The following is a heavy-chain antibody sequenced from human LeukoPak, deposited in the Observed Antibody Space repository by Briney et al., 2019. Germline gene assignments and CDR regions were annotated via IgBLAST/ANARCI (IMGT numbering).Heavy chain of an antibody. CDR1: GGSISSYY. CDR2: IYYSGST. Sequence: PSETLSLTCTVSGGSISSYYWSWIRQPPGKGLEWIGYIYYSGSTNYNPSHKSRVTISVDTSKNQFSLKLSSVTAADTAAYYCASGYSYGSVYAFDIWGQGTMVTVSS. V-gene: IGHV4-59*01. CDR3: ASGYSYGSVYAFDI. D-gene: IGHD5-18*01. J-gene: IGHJ3*02.